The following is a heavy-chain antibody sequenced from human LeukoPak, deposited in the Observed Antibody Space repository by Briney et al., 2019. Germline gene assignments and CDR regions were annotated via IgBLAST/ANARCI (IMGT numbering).Heavy chain of an antibody. Sequence: SQTLSLTCTVSGGSISSGGYYWSWIRQHPGKGLEWIGYIYYSGSTYYNPSLKSRVTISVDTSKNQFSLKLSSVTAADTAVYYCARDQLPPPYYYYGMDVWGQGTTVTVSS. CDR1: GGSISSGGYY. CDR2: IYYSGST. V-gene: IGHV4-31*03. D-gene: IGHD1-7*01. CDR3: ARDQLPPPYYYYGMDV. J-gene: IGHJ6*02.